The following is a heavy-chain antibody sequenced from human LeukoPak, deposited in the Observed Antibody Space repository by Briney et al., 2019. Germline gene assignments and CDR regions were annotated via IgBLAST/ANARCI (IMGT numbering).Heavy chain of an antibody. CDR1: DGSISSSSYY. CDR2: ISYSGST. Sequence: SETLSLTCTVSDGSISSSSYYWGWIRQPPGKGLEWIGSISYSGSTYYNSSLKSRVTISVDTSKNQFSLKLSSVTAADTAVYYCASLSIAVAADYWGQGTLVTVSS. J-gene: IGHJ4*02. D-gene: IGHD6-19*01. V-gene: IGHV4-39*01. CDR3: ASLSIAVAADY.